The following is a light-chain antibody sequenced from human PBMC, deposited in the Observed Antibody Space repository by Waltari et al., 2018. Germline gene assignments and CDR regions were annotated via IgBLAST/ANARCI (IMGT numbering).Light chain of an antibody. J-gene: IGLJ3*02. CDR2: DVS. CDR3: SSFTSKRTXV. Sequence: QSALTQPASVSGXPGQSITISCSGSRSDVGDXNYVSWYQQHPGKAPKLLIXDVSKRHSGASNRFSGSKSGNTASLTLSGLQAEDEADYYCSSFTSKRTXVFGGGTKVTVL. V-gene: IGLV2-14*03. CDR1: RSDVGDXNY.